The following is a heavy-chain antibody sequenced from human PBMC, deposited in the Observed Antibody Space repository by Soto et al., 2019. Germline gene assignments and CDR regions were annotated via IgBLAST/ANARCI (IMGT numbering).Heavy chain of an antibody. CDR1: GFTFSSYA. D-gene: IGHD2-8*02. CDR2: ISGSGGST. CDR3: AKDLVAVMGGRYFPH. Sequence: EVQLLESGGGLVQPGGSLRLSCAASGFTFSSYAMSWVRQAPGKGLAWVSAISGSGGSTYYADSVKGRFTISRDNSKNTLYLQMNSLRAEDTAVYYCAKDLVAVMGGRYFPHWGQGTLVTVSS. J-gene: IGHJ1*01. V-gene: IGHV3-23*01.